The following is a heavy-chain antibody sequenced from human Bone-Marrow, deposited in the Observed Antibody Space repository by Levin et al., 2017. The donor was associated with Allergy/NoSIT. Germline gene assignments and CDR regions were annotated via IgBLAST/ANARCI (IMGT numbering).Heavy chain of an antibody. J-gene: IGHJ3*01. CDR2: LKSERDGGTA. Sequence: NSGGSLRLSCVASGFSFTKAWMTWVRQAPGKGLEWVGRLKSERDGGTADYAAHVKGRFTISRDDSKNTLYLQMNSLKTEDTALYYCTTDSFEYCTGSSCYSYDALDVWGQGTMLTVSS. CDR1: GFSFTKAW. CDR3: TTDSFEYCTGSSCYSYDALDV. D-gene: IGHD2-15*01. V-gene: IGHV3-15*01.